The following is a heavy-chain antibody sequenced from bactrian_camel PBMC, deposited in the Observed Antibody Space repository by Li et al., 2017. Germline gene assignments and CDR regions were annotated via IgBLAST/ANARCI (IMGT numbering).Heavy chain of an antibody. CDR1: DDPTSKYYMDDTYC. D-gene: IGHD2*01. J-gene: IGHJ4*01. CDR2: IDARGVT. Sequence: QLVESGGGSVQAGGSLRLACKVTDDPTSKYYMDDTYCMGWFRQAPGKGREGVASIDARGVTQYADFVKGRFTISRDSSETTLYLQMDSLKPEDTAMYYCAADPGSGGSCSPNLPLTTDANYFVGQGTQVTVS. V-gene: IGHV3S1*01.